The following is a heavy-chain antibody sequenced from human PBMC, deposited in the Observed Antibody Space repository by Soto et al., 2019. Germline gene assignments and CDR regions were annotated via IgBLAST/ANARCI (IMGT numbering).Heavy chain of an antibody. CDR2: IWYDGSNK. V-gene: IGHV3-33*01. CDR1: GFTFSSYG. CDR3: AREGSHCSGGSCYPDFDY. J-gene: IGHJ4*02. D-gene: IGHD2-15*01. Sequence: QVQLVESGGGVVQPGRSLRLSCAASGFTFSSYGMHWVRQAPGKGLEWVAVIWYDGSNKYYADSVKGRFTISRDNSKNTLYLQMNSLRAEDTAVYYCAREGSHCSGGSCYPDFDYWCQGTLVTVSS.